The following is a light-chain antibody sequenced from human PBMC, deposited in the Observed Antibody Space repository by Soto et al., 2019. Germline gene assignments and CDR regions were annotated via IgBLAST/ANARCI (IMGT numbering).Light chain of an antibody. V-gene: IGKV1-6*01. CDR3: QKFTDYTLT. Sequence: AIQMTQSPSSLSASVGDRVTITCRASQGIRNDLGWYQQKPGKAPKLLIYAASSLQSGVPSRFSGSGSGTDFTLTVSSLQAEDSATYYCQKFTDYTLTLGGGTKVDIK. CDR1: QGIRND. J-gene: IGKJ4*01. CDR2: AAS.